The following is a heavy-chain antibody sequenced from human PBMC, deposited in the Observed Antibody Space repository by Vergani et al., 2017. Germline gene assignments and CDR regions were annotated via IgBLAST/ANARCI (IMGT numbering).Heavy chain of an antibody. D-gene: IGHD4-17*01. Sequence: EVQLVQSGAEVKKHGATMKISCKVSGYTFTDHYMHWVKQAPGKGLEWMGLVDPEDGEKIYAEKFKGRVTIAADTSTDTAHLVLSSLRSEDTAVYYCATPQTVTTGGMEVWGQGTTVIVSS. J-gene: IGHJ6*02. CDR3: ATPQTVTTGGMEV. V-gene: IGHV1-69-2*01. CDR1: GYTFTDHY. CDR2: VDPEDGEK.